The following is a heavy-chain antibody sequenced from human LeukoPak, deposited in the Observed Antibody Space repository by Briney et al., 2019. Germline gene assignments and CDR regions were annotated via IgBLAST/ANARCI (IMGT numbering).Heavy chain of an antibody. D-gene: IGHD3-10*01. Sequence: PSETLSLNCTVSGGSISSSTYYWSWIRHPPGKGLEWMGEINHSGSTNYNPSLKSRVTISVDTSKNQFSLKLSSVTAADTAVYYCARRKSRNYYGSGSYRSAGDHMDVWGKGTTVTVSS. J-gene: IGHJ6*03. CDR3: ARRKSRNYYGSGSYRSAGDHMDV. CDR2: INHSGST. CDR1: GGSISSSTYY. V-gene: IGHV4-39*07.